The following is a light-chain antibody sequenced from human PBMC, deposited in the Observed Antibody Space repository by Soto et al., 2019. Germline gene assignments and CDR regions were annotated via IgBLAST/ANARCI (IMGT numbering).Light chain of an antibody. J-gene: IGLJ2*01. CDR2: EVS. Sequence: QSVLTQPPSASGSPGQSVTISCTGTSSDVGGYNYVSWYQQHPGKAPKLMIYEVSKRPSGVPDRFSGSKSGNTASLTVSGLQAEDEADYYCSSYAGGNPVVFGGGTKLTVL. CDR1: SSDVGGYNY. V-gene: IGLV2-8*01. CDR3: SSYAGGNPVV.